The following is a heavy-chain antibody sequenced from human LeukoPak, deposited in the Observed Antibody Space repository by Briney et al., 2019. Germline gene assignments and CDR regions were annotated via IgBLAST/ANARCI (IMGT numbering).Heavy chain of an antibody. D-gene: IGHD5-18*01. CDR3: ARDFDGQLWLPFDY. J-gene: IGHJ4*02. V-gene: IGHV3-23*01. CDR1: GLTFNNYA. Sequence: GGSLRLSCAVSGLTFNNYAMSWVRQAPGKGLEWVSGISGRGASKYYADSVKGRFTISRDNSKNTLYLQMNSLRAEDTAVYYCARDFDGQLWLPFDYWGQGTLVTVSS. CDR2: ISGRGASK.